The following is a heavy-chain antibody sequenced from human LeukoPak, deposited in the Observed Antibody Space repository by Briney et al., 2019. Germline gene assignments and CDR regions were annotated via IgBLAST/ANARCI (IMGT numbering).Heavy chain of an antibody. D-gene: IGHD3-3*01. CDR3: ARLGDGGTIFGVATYYFDY. CDR2: IYYSGST. CDR1: GGSISSSSYY. J-gene: IGHJ4*02. Sequence: SETLSLTCTVSGGSISSSSYYWGWIRQPPGKGPEWIGSIYYSGSTYYNPSLKSRVAISVDTSKNQFSLKLSSVTAADTAVYYCARLGDGGTIFGVATYYFDYWGQGTLVTVSS. V-gene: IGHV4-39*01.